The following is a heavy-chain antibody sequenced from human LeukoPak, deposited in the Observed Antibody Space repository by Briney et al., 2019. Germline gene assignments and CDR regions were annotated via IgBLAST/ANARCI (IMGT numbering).Heavy chain of an antibody. D-gene: IGHD1-26*01. Sequence: PGGSLRLSCAASGFTFSRYWMHWVRQAPGKGLVWVSRINSDGSDITYADSVKGQFTISRDNAKNTVYLQMNSLRAEDTAVYYCARGSLGDGSLLIDYWGQGTLVTVSS. CDR2: INSDGSDI. V-gene: IGHV3-74*01. CDR3: ARGSLGDGSLLIDY. CDR1: GFTFSRYW. J-gene: IGHJ4*02.